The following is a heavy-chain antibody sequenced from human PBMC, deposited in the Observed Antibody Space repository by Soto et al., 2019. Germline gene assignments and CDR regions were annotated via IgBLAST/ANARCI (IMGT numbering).Heavy chain of an antibody. J-gene: IGHJ6*03. CDR3: ARFDLGYCSSTSCYAPYYYYMDV. D-gene: IGHD2-2*01. CDR2: IYYSGST. V-gene: IGHV4-59*08. Sequence: PSGTLFLTCTVSCCSLKSYYLGWDPQPPGEGMEWIGYIYYSGSTNYNPSLKSRVTISVDTSKNQFSLKLSSVTAADTAVYYCARFDLGYCSSTSCYAPYYYYMDVWGKGTTVTVSS. CDR1: CCSLKSYY.